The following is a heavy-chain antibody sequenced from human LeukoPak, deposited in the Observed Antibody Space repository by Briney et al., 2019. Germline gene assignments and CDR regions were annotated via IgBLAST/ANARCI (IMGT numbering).Heavy chain of an antibody. Sequence: GGSLRLSCAASGFTFSSYWMHWVRQAPGKGLEWVSAISGSGGSTYYADSVKGRFTISRDNSKNTLYLQMNSLRAEDTAVYYSAKVSHPGPYSSSLDYWGQGTLVTVSS. V-gene: IGHV3-23*01. J-gene: IGHJ4*02. CDR3: AKVSHPGPYSSSLDY. D-gene: IGHD6-13*01. CDR1: GFTFSSYW. CDR2: ISGSGGST.